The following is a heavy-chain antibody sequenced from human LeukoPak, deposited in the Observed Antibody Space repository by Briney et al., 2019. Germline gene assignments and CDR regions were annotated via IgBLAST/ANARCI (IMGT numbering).Heavy chain of an antibody. CDR1: GGSFSGYY. CDR3: ARAGGGYYDFWSGYYTPFFDY. V-gene: IGHV4-34*01. Sequence: SETLSLTCAVYGGSFSGYYWSWIRQPPGKGLEWIGETNHSGSTNYNPSLKSRVTISVDTSKTQFSLKLSSVTAADTAVYYCARAGGGYYDFWSGYYTPFFDYWGQGTLVTVSS. D-gene: IGHD3-3*01. CDR2: TNHSGST. J-gene: IGHJ4*02.